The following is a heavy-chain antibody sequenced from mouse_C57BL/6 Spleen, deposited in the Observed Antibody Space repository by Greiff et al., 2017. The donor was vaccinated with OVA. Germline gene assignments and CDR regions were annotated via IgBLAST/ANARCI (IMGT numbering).Heavy chain of an antibody. J-gene: IGHJ4*01. CDR2: INPNSGTT. D-gene: IGHD1-1*01. Sequence: EVQLQQSGPELVKPGASVKISCKASGYSFTDYNMNWVKQSNGKSLEWIGVINPNSGTTSYTPKFKGKATLTVDQSSSTAYMHLNSLTSEDSAVYYCARRVITTVHYYAMDYWGQGTSVTVSS. CDR1: GYSFTDYN. V-gene: IGHV1-39*01. CDR3: ARRVITTVHYYAMDY.